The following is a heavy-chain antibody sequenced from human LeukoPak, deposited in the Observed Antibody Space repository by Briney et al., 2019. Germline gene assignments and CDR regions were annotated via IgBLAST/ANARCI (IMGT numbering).Heavy chain of an antibody. V-gene: IGHV4-39*01. CDR2: IYYSGST. CDR1: GGSISSSSYY. Sequence: SETLSPTCAVSGGSISSSSYYWGWIRQPPGKGLEWIGSIYYSGSTYYNPSLKSRVTISVDTSKNQFSLKLSSVTAADTAVYYCARQNYGDYYFDYWGQGTLVTVSS. D-gene: IGHD4-17*01. CDR3: ARQNYGDYYFDY. J-gene: IGHJ4*02.